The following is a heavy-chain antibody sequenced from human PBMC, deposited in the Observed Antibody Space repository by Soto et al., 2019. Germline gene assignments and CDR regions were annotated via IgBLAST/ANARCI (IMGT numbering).Heavy chain of an antibody. J-gene: IGHJ4*02. Sequence: PGGSLRLSCAASGFTFSSYAMSWVRQAPGKGLEWVSAISGSGGSTYYADSVKGRFTISRDNSKNTLYLQMNSLRAEDTAVYYCAKVACSSTSCKSTAFDYWGQGTLVTVSS. D-gene: IGHD2-2*01. CDR1: GFTFSSYA. V-gene: IGHV3-23*01. CDR2: ISGSGGST. CDR3: AKVACSSTSCKSTAFDY.